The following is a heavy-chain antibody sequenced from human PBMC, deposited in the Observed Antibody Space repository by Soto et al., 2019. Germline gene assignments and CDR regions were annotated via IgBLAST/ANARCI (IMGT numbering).Heavy chain of an antibody. Sequence: QVQLVQSGAEVKKTGSSVKVSCKTSGGTFSTLGISWVRQAPGQGLEWMGGIIPFFGTAEYSQKFEDRITITADESTNTGYMDLRSLTSEDTAIYYCARTAPMDAGDKYYYDFWGQGALVTVSS. CDR1: GGTFSTLG. D-gene: IGHD3-16*01. J-gene: IGHJ4*02. CDR3: ARTAPMDAGDKYYYDF. V-gene: IGHV1-69*01. CDR2: IIPFFGTA.